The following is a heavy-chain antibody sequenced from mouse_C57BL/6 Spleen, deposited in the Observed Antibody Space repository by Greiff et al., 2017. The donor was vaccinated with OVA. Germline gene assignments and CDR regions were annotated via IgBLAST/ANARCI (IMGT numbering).Heavy chain of an antibody. CDR3: TYWDAWYFDV. CDR2: IRNKANNHET. CDR1: GFTFSDAW. J-gene: IGHJ1*03. V-gene: IGHV6-6*01. Sequence: EVMLVESGGGLVQPGGSLKLSCAASGFTFSDAWMDWVRQSPETGLEWVAEIRNKANNHETYYAESVKGRFTISRDDSKSSVYLQMNSLRAEDTGIYYCTYWDAWYFDVWGTGTTVTVSS. D-gene: IGHD4-1*01.